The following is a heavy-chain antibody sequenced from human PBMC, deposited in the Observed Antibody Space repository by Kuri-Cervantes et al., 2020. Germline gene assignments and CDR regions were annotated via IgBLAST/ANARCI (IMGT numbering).Heavy chain of an antibody. J-gene: IGHJ4*02. Sequence: GGSLRLSCAASGFTFSNAWMSWVRQAPGKGLEWVGRIKSKTDGGTTDYAAPVKGRFTISRDNAKNSLYLQMNSLRAEDTAVYYCARRRWLDYWGQGTLVTVSS. V-gene: IGHV3-15*01. D-gene: IGHD5-24*01. CDR3: ARRRWLDY. CDR2: IKSKTDGGTT. CDR1: GFTFSNAW.